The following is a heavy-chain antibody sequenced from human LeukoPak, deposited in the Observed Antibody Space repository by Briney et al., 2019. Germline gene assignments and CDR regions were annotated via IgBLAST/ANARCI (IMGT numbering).Heavy chain of an antibody. CDR3: ARKIGYCSGGNCYFDY. Sequence: GGSLRLSCAASGFTFSSYDMSWVRQAPGKGLEWVSVISGSGRSTYYADSVKGRFTISRDNSKNTLYLQMNSLRAEDTAVYYCARKIGYCSGGNCYFDYWGQGTLVAVSS. V-gene: IGHV3-23*01. CDR1: GFTFSSYD. D-gene: IGHD2-15*01. J-gene: IGHJ4*02. CDR2: ISGSGRST.